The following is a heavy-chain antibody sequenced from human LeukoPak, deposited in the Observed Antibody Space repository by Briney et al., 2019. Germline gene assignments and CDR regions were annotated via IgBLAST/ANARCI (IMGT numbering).Heavy chain of an antibody. CDR3: AKDASWAVAGSFDY. V-gene: IGHV1-46*01. Sequence: ASVKVSCKASGYTFTSYSMHWVRQAPGQGLEWMGIINPNGGSTIYAQKFQGRVTMTRDTSTSTVYMDLTSLRSEDTAVYYCAKDASWAVAGSFDYWGQGTLVTVSS. CDR2: INPNGGST. D-gene: IGHD6-19*01. CDR1: GYTFTSYS. J-gene: IGHJ4*02.